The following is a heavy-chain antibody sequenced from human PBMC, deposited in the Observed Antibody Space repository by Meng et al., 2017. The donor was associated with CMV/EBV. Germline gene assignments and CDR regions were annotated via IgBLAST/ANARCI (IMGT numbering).Heavy chain of an antibody. J-gene: IGHJ5*02. Sequence: ASVKVSCKDSGYTFTSYGISWVRQAPGQGLEWMGWISAYNGNTNYAQKLQGRVTMTTDTSTSTAYMELRSLRSDDTAVYYCARDFGQLRFLEWLSRTWFDPWGQGTLVTVSS. V-gene: IGHV1-18*01. CDR2: ISAYNGNT. CDR3: ARDFGQLRFLEWLSRTWFDP. CDR1: GYTFTSYG. D-gene: IGHD3-3*01.